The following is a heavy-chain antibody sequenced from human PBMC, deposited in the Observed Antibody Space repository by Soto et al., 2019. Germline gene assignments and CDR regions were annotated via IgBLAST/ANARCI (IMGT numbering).Heavy chain of an antibody. D-gene: IGHD6-13*01. V-gene: IGHV1-69*02. Sequence: QVQLVQSGAEVKKPGSSVKVSCKASGGTFSSYTISWVRQAPGQGLEWMGRIIPILGIANYAQKFQGRVTIPADKSTSTAYMELSSLSSEDTAVYYCARGDSSSWAYFDYWGQGTLVTVSS. CDR1: GGTFSSYT. J-gene: IGHJ4*02. CDR2: IIPILGIA. CDR3: ARGDSSSWAYFDY.